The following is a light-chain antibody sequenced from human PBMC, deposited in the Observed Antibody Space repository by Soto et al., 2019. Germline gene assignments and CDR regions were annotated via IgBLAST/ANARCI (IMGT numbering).Light chain of an antibody. CDR1: ESISTW. J-gene: IGKJ1*01. Sequence: GTRFTITCRASESISTWLAWYQQKPGKAPKLLIYGASSLESGVPPRFSGDGSGTEFTLTISSLQRDDFGTYYCQQYSRLWSFGQGTKVDIK. V-gene: IGKV1-5*03. CDR3: QQYSRLWS. CDR2: GAS.